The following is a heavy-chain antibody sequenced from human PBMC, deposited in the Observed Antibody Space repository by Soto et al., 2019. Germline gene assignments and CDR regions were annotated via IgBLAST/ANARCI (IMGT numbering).Heavy chain of an antibody. CDR1: GYTFTSYG. V-gene: IGHV1-18*01. D-gene: IGHD3-3*01. Sequence: GASVKVSCKASGYTFTSYGISWVRQAPGQGLEWMGWISAYNGNTNYAQKLQGRVTMTTDTSTSTAYMELRSLRSDDTAVYYCARQMVIIGPVDYYYYMDVWGKGTTVTVSS. CDR2: ISAYNGNT. CDR3: ARQMVIIGPVDYYYYMDV. J-gene: IGHJ6*03.